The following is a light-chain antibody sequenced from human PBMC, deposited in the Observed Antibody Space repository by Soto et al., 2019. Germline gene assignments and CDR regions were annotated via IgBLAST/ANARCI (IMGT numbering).Light chain of an antibody. V-gene: IGKV1-5*03. CDR3: QQYDSYST. Sequence: DIQITQSPSTLSASVGDRVTITCRASHYISTWLAWYQQKPGKAPQLLIYKGSNLQSGVPSRFSGSGSGTAFTLTITGLQPDDFATYYCQQYDSYSTFGQGTKVDIK. CDR1: HYISTW. CDR2: KGS. J-gene: IGKJ1*01.